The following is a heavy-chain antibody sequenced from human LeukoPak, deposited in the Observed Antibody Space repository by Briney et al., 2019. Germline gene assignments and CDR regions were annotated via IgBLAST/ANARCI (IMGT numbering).Heavy chain of an antibody. J-gene: IGHJ4*02. V-gene: IGHV1-46*01. CDR2: INPRGGST. D-gene: IGHD5-18*01. CDR1: GYIFTTYY. Sequence: ASVKVSCKASGYIFTTYYMHWLRQAPGQGPEWMGIINPRGGSTDYAQNFQGRVTMTRDTSTSTVYMELSSLRSEDTAVYYCAREIGPRQLHLWGSAFDYWGQGTLVTVSS. CDR3: AREIGPRQLHLWGSAFDY.